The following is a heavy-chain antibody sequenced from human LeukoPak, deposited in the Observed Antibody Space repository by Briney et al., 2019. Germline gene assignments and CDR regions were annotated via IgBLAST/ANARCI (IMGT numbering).Heavy chain of an antibody. CDR3: ARVSLPDYYYYMDV. Sequence: SETLSLTCTVSGGSISSNSYYWGWIRQPPGKGLEWIGTIYYSGSTYYNPSLKSRVTISVDTSKNQFSLKLSSVTAADTAVYYCARVSLPDYYYYMDVWGKGTTVTVSS. V-gene: IGHV4-39*07. CDR2: IYYSGST. J-gene: IGHJ6*03. CDR1: GGSISSNSYY.